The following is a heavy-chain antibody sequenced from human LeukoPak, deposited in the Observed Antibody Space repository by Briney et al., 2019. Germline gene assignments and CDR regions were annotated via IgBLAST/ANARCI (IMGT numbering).Heavy chain of an antibody. CDR1: GFTFSSYA. J-gene: IGHJ6*03. V-gene: IGHV3-30*04. CDR3: ARGGLLALNFWSGSLYYMDV. Sequence: GGSLRLSCAASGFTFSSYAMHWVRQAPGKGLEWVAVISYDGSNKYYADSVKGRFTISRDNSKNTLYLQMNGLRAEDTAVYYCARGGLLALNFWSGSLYYMDVWGKGTTVTVSS. D-gene: IGHD3-3*01. CDR2: ISYDGSNK.